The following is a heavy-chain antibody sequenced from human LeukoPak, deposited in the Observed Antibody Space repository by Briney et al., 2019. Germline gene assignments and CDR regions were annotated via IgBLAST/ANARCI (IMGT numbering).Heavy chain of an antibody. Sequence: GGSLRLSCAASGFTFSSGAMSWVRQAPGKGLEWVSGISGSGGGTYYADSVKGRFTISRDNAKKSLYLQMNSLRAEDTAVYYCARDEYIHGDLTNFDSWGQGTLVIVSS. J-gene: IGHJ4*02. CDR3: ARDEYIHGDLTNFDS. CDR1: GFTFSSGA. V-gene: IGHV3-23*01. D-gene: IGHD4-17*01. CDR2: ISGSGGGT.